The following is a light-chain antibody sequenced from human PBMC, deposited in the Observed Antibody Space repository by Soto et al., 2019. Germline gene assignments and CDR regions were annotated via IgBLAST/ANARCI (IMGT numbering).Light chain of an antibody. CDR1: QDISNY. Sequence: DIPMTQSPSSLSASVGDRVTITCQASQDISNYLNWYQQKPGKAPKLLIYDASNLETGVPSRFSGSGSGTDFTFTISSLQPEDIATYYCQQYDNLRVTFGPRTKVDIK. CDR3: QQYDNLRVT. V-gene: IGKV1-33*01. CDR2: DAS. J-gene: IGKJ3*01.